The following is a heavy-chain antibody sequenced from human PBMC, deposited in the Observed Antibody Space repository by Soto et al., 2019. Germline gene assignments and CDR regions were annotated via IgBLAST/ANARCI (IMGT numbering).Heavy chain of an antibody. Sequence: ASGKVSCKASGHTFTSYAMHWVRQAPGQRLEWMGWINAGNGNTKYSQKFQGRVTITRDTSASTAYRELSGLRSEETAVYYFASTPGCSGGSRYSPWYYYGMDVWGQGTTVTVS. J-gene: IGHJ6*02. CDR3: ASTPGCSGGSRYSPWYYYGMDV. V-gene: IGHV1-3*01. D-gene: IGHD2-15*01. CDR1: GHTFTSYA. CDR2: INAGNGNT.